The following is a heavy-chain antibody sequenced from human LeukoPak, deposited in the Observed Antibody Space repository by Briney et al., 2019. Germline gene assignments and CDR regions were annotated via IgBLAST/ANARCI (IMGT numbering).Heavy chain of an antibody. CDR1: GFTFSSYG. Sequence: PGRSLRLSCAASGFTFSSYGMHWVCQAPGKGLGWVAVISYDGSNKYYADSVKGRFTISRDNSKNTLYLQMNSLRAEDTAVYYCAKDYYDSSGYYPDYWGQGTLVTVSS. CDR2: ISYDGSNK. V-gene: IGHV3-30*18. J-gene: IGHJ4*02. CDR3: AKDYYDSSGYYPDY. D-gene: IGHD3-22*01.